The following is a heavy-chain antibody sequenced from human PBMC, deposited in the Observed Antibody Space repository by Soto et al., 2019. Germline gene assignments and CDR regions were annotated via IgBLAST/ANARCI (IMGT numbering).Heavy chain of an antibody. D-gene: IGHD1-26*01. V-gene: IGHV3-30-3*01. CDR2: ISYDGSNK. CDR1: GFTFSSYA. CDR3: ARDPGPGSGVWELLALDY. J-gene: IGHJ4*02. Sequence: GGSLRLSCAASGFTFSSYAMHWVRQAPGKGLEWVAVISYDGSNKYYADSVKGRFTISRDNSKNTLYLQMNSLRAEDTAVYYCARDPGPGSGVWELLALDYWGQGTLVTVSS.